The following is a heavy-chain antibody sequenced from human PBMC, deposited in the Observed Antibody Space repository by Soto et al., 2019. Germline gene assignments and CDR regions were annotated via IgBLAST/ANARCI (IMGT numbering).Heavy chain of an antibody. J-gene: IGHJ4*02. D-gene: IGHD1-26*01. CDR1: GFTFSSYG. Sequence: GGSLRLSCAASGFTFSSYGMHWVRQAPGKGLEWVAVISYDGSNKYYADSVKGRFTISRDNSKNTLYLQMNSLRAEDTAVYYCAVVGARSEFDYWGQGTLVTVSS. CDR3: AVVGARSEFDY. V-gene: IGHV3-30*03. CDR2: ISYDGSNK.